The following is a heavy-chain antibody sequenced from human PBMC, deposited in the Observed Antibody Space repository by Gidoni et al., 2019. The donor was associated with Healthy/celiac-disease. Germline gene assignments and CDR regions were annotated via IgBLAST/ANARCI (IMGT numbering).Heavy chain of an antibody. CDR1: GYTLTELS. D-gene: IGHD3-10*01. Sequence: QVQLVQSGAEVKKPGASVKVSCKVSGYTLTELSMHGVPQAPGKGLEWMGGFDPEDGETIYAQKFQGRVTMTEDTSTDTAYMGLSSLRSEDTAVYYCATALYGSGSYLGIFDYWGQGTLVTVSS. CDR3: ATALYGSGSYLGIFDY. CDR2: FDPEDGET. V-gene: IGHV1-24*01. J-gene: IGHJ4*02.